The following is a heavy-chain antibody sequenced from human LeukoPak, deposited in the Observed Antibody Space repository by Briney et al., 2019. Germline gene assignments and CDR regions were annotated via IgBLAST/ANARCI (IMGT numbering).Heavy chain of an antibody. D-gene: IGHD2-15*01. CDR2: ISPNNGGT. Sequence: ASVKVSCKASGYTFTGYYVHRVRQAPGQGLEWMGWISPNNGGTSYAHNFRDRVTMTTDTSINTAYMELSWLTSDDTAVYYCAREWDCSGGICFPRGFDFWGQGTLVTVSS. J-gene: IGHJ4*02. CDR1: GYTFTGYY. V-gene: IGHV1-2*02. CDR3: AREWDCSGGICFPRGFDF.